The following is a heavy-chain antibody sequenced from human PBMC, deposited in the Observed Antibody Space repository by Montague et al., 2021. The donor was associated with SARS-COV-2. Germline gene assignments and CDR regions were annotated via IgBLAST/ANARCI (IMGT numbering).Heavy chain of an antibody. Sequence: SETLSLTCSVSGGSISSYYWSWIRQSPGKGLERIGYIFHSGITDYNPSLKSRVTISVDMSKNQYSLLLNSVTAAASAVYYCAGTEYNGNDWFDPWGQGTLVTVSS. CDR2: IFHSGIT. CDR3: AGTEYNGNDWFDP. V-gene: IGHV4-59*13. J-gene: IGHJ5*02. CDR1: GGSISSYY. D-gene: IGHD1-20*01.